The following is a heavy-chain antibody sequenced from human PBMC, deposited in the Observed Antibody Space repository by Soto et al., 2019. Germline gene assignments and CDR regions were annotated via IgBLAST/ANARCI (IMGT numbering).Heavy chain of an antibody. D-gene: IGHD4-17*01. CDR1: GGSISSGGYS. V-gene: IGHV4-30-2*01. J-gene: IGHJ4*02. CDR2: IYHSGST. Sequence: PSETLSLTCAVSGGSISSGGYSWSWIRQPPGKGLEWIGYIYHSGSTYYNPSLKSRVTISVDRSKNQFSLKLSSVTAADTAVYYCARGPDDSYGDPLFDYWGQGTLVTVYS. CDR3: ARGPDDSYGDPLFDY.